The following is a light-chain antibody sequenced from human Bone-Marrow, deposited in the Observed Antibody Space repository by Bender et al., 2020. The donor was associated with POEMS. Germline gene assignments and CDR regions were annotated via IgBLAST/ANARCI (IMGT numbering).Light chain of an antibody. Sequence: QSVLTQPPSASGTPGQRVTISCSGGSSNIGAHAVNWYQHLPGTAPKLLIYSSHRRPSEVPDRFPGSRSCTSASLAISGLQSEDEADYSCAVWDDSLSGWVFGGGTKLTVL. V-gene: IGLV1-44*01. CDR3: AVWDDSLSGWV. CDR2: SSH. J-gene: IGLJ3*02. CDR1: SSNIGAHA.